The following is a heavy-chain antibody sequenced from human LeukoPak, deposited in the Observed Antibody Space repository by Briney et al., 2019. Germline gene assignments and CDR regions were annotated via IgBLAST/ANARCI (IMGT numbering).Heavy chain of an antibody. J-gene: IGHJ4*02. V-gene: IGHV1-58*02. CDR1: GFTFTTSA. CDR3: AAFDNYYDSSGYDG. D-gene: IGHD3-22*01. CDR2: IVVGSGNT. Sequence: SVKVSCKASGFTFTTSAMQWVRQARGQRLEWIGWIVVGSGNTNYAQKFQERVTITRDMSTSTAYMELSSLRSEDTAVYYGAAFDNYYDSSGYDGWGQGTLVTVA.